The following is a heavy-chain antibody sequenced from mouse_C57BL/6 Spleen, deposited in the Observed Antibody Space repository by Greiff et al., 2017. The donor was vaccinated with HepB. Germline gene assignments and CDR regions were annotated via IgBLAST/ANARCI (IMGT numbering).Heavy chain of an antibody. D-gene: IGHD1-1*01. CDR3: ARDGKGYYYGSSHFDY. V-gene: IGHV5-4*01. Sequence: EVKLVESGGGLVKPGGSLKLSCAASGFTFSSYAMSWVRQTPEKRLEWVATISDGGSYTYYPDNVKGRFTISRDNAKNNLYLQMSQLKSEDTAMYYCARDGKGYYYGSSHFDYWGQGTTLTVSS. J-gene: IGHJ2*01. CDR2: ISDGGSYT. CDR1: GFTFSSYA.